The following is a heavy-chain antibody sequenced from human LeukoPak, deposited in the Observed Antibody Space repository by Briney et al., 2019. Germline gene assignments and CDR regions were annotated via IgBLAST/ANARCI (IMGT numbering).Heavy chain of an antibody. CDR2: ISSSSSYI. J-gene: IGHJ3*02. V-gene: IGHV3-21*01. CDR1: GFTFSSYS. D-gene: IGHD3-22*01. Sequence: PGGSLRLSCAASGFTFSSYSMNWVRQAPGKGLEWVSSISSSSSYIYYADSVKGRFTISRDNAKNSLYLQMNSLRAEDTAVYYCARDRYYYDSSAIERRFFDIWGQGTMVTVSS. CDR3: ARDRYYYDSSAIERRFFDI.